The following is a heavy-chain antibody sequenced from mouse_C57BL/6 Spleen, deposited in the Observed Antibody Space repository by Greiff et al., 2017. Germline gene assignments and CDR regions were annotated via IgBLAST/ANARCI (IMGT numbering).Heavy chain of an antibody. D-gene: IGHD2-4*01. CDR2: INPNNGGT. V-gene: IGHV1-22*01. CDR1: GYTFPDYN. J-gene: IGHJ4*01. Sequence: VQLQQSGPELVKPGASVKMSCKASGYTFPDYNMHWVKQSHGKSLEWIGYINPNNGGTSYNQKFKGKATLTVNKSSSTAYMELRSLTSEDSAVYYCARSYDYDVGSYYAMDYWGQGTSVTVSS. CDR3: ARSYDYDVGSYYAMDY.